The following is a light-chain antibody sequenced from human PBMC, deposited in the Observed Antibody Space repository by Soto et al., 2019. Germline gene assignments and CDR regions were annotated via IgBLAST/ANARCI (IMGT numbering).Light chain of an antibody. J-gene: IGLJ1*01. V-gene: IGLV2-14*03. CDR1: SSDIGAYDS. CDR2: DVS. CDR3: SSYAGRSTYV. Sequence: QSVLTQPASVSQSPGQSITISCTGTSSDIGAYDSVSWYQQHPGNAPKLIISDVSDRPSGVSYRFSGSKSGNTASLTISGLQAEDEADYYCSSYAGRSTYVFGTGTKVTVL.